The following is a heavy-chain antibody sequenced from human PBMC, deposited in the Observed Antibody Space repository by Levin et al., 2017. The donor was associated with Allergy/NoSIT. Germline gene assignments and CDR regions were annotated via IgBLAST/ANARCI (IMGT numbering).Heavy chain of an antibody. CDR2: IRQDGIEK. CDR3: AKDGRGSASGNNWFDH. J-gene: IGHJ5*02. Sequence: GGSLRLSCTASGFSFGDYWMNWVRHVPGKGLEWVANIRQDGIEKNYVDSVKGRFTISRDNVKNSLYLQMNSLRAEDTATYYCAKDGRGSASGNNWFDHCGQGTLVTVSS. CDR1: GFSFGDYW. D-gene: IGHD3-10*01. V-gene: IGHV3-7*01.